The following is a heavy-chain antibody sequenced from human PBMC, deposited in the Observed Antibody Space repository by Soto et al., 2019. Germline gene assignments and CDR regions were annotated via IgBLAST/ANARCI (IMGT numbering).Heavy chain of an antibody. Sequence: QVQLVESGGGVVQPGRSLRLSCAASGFTFSSYGMHWVRQAPGKGLEWVAVIWYDGSNKYYADSVKGRFTISRDNSKNTLYLQMNSLRAEDTAVYYCARAGEYTAMVTSFDYWGQGTLVTVSS. J-gene: IGHJ4*02. CDR1: GFTFSSYG. CDR3: ARAGEYTAMVTSFDY. D-gene: IGHD5-18*01. V-gene: IGHV3-33*01. CDR2: IWYDGSNK.